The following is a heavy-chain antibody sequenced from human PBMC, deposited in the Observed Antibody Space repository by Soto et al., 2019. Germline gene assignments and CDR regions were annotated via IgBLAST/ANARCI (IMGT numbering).Heavy chain of an antibody. Sequence: SETLSLTCTVSGGSISSSSYYWGWIRQPPGKGLEWIGSIYYSGSTYYNPSLKSRVTISVDTSKNQFSLKLSSVTAADTAVYYCARNLAARTFDYWGRGTLVTVSS. D-gene: IGHD6-6*01. J-gene: IGHJ4*02. CDR3: ARNLAARTFDY. V-gene: IGHV4-39*01. CDR1: GGSISSSSYY. CDR2: IYYSGST.